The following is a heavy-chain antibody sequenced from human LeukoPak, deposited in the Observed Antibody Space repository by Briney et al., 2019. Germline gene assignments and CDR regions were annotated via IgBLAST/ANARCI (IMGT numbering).Heavy chain of an antibody. V-gene: IGHV4-59*01. CDR2: IYYSGST. J-gene: IGHJ4*02. CDR1: GGSISSYY. Sequence: PSETLSLTCTVSGGSISSYYWSWIRQPPGKGLEWIGYIYYSGSTNYNPSLKSRVTISVDTSKNQFSLKLSSVTAADTAVYYCARDKSSGWYVGYWGQGTLVTVSS. CDR3: ARDKSSGWYVGY. D-gene: IGHD6-19*01.